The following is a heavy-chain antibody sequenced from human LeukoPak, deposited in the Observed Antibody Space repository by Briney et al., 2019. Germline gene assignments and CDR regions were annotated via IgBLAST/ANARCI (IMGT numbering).Heavy chain of an antibody. CDR1: GFTFDDYA. V-gene: IGHV3-43D*04. D-gene: IGHD3-22*01. J-gene: IGHJ4*02. CDR3: AKDRYDSSGYYFDY. Sequence: GSLRLSCAASGFTFDDYAMHWVRQAPGKGLEWVSLISWDGGSTYYADSVKGRFTISRDNSKNSLYLQMNSLRAEDTALYYCAKDRYDSSGYYFDYWGQGTLVTVSS. CDR2: ISWDGGST.